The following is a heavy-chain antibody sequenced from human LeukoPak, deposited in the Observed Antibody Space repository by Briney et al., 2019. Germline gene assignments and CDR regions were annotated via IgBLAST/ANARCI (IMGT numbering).Heavy chain of an antibody. CDR2: IWYDGSNK. CDR3: AKDGDRGEYYYYYYMDV. J-gene: IGHJ6*03. V-gene: IGHV3-33*06. Sequence: GGSLRLSCAASGFTFSSYGMHWVRQAPGKGLEWVAVIWYDGSNKYYVDSVKGRFTISRDDSKNTLYLQMNSLRAEDTAVYYCAKDGDRGEYYYYYYMDVWGKGTTVTVSS. CDR1: GFTFSSYG. D-gene: IGHD3-10*01.